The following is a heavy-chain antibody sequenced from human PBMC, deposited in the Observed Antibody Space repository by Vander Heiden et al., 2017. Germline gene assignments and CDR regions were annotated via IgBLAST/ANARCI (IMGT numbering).Heavy chain of an antibody. CDR2: ISGSGGST. J-gene: IGHJ4*02. Sequence: EVQLLESGGGLVQPGGSLRLSCAASGFTFSSYAMSWVRQAPGKGLEWVSAISGSGGSTYYADAVKGRFTISRDNSKNTLYLQMNRMRAEDTAVYYCAKDLYYLSYYFDYWGQGTLVTVSS. V-gene: IGHV3-23*01. D-gene: IGHD3-10*01. CDR3: AKDLYYLSYYFDY. CDR1: GFTFSSYA.